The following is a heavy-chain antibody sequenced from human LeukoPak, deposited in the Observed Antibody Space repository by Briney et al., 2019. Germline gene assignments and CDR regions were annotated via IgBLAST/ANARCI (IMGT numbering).Heavy chain of an antibody. D-gene: IGHD6-13*01. CDR1: GGSISSYY. J-gene: IGHJ3*02. Sequence: SETLSLTCTVSGGSISSYYWSWIRQPPGKGLEWIGTIYYSGSTYYNPSLKSRVTISVDTSKNQFSLKLSSVTAADTAVYYCARDEMAASGNGNDAFDIWGQGTMVTVSS. V-gene: IGHV4-39*07. CDR3: ARDEMAASGNGNDAFDI. CDR2: IYYSGST.